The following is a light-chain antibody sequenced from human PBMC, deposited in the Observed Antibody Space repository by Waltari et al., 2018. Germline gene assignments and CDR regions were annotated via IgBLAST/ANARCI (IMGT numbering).Light chain of an antibody. V-gene: IGKV3-15*01. CDR2: EAS. CDR1: QSVLTH. J-gene: IGKJ1*01. Sequence: EVVMTQYPATLSVSAGGRATLSCRASQSVLTHLAWYQQKPGQAPRLLIYEASTRATSIPARFICSGSGTEFTLTISSLQSEDFAVYYCQQYNDWWTFGQGTKVQIK. CDR3: QQYNDWWT.